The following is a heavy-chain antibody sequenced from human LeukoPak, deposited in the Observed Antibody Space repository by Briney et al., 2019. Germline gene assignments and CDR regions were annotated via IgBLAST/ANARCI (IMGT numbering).Heavy chain of an antibody. D-gene: IGHD4-11*01. Sequence: QPGGSLRLSCAVSGFTFSNYGMHWVRQAPGKGLEWAAVISRDGTDKYYADPVKGRFTISRDNSKNTLFLQMNSLRAEDTGVYYCAKGVFGQRTTSFADYWGQGTLVTVSS. J-gene: IGHJ4*02. CDR3: AKGVFGQRTTSFADY. CDR2: ISRDGTDK. V-gene: IGHV3-30*18. CDR1: GFTFSNYG.